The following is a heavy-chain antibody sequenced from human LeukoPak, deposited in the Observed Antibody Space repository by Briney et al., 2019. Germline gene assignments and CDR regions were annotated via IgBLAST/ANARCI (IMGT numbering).Heavy chain of an antibody. V-gene: IGHV3-23*01. CDR2: ISGSGGST. CDR1: GFTFSSYA. J-gene: IGHJ4*02. Sequence: QPGGSLRLSCAASGFTFSSYAMSWVRQAPGKGLEWVSAISGSGGSTYYADSVMGRFTISRDNVKNSLYLQMNSLRADDTAVYYCTRDLYSMYAKWGQGTLVTVSS. D-gene: IGHD2-8*01. CDR3: TRDLYSMYAK.